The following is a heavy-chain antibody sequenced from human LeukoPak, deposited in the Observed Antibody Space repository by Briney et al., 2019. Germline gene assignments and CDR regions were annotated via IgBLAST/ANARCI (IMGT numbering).Heavy chain of an antibody. V-gene: IGHV1-69*05. D-gene: IGHD3-22*01. CDR2: IIPIFGTA. CDR1: GGTFSSCA. J-gene: IGHJ4*02. CDR3: ASMTPNSSGYYSGADY. Sequence: ASVKVSCKASGGTFSSCAISWVRQAPGQGLEWMGGIIPIFGTANYAQKFQGRVTITTDESTSTAYMELSSLRSEDTAVYYCASMTPNSSGYYSGADYWGQGTLVTVSS.